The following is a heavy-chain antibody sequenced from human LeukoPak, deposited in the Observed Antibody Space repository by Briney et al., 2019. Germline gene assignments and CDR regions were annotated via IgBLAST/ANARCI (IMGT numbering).Heavy chain of an antibody. V-gene: IGHV4-39*07. J-gene: IGHJ4*02. Sequence: SETLSLTCTVSGGSISTSNYYWGWIRQPPGKGLEWIGNIFYSGSTYYSPSLRSRVTISLDTSRNQFSLRLNSVTAADTAVYYCARGNLRGYGLDYWGQGTLVTVSS. CDR1: GGSISTSNYY. D-gene: IGHD4-17*01. CDR2: IFYSGST. CDR3: ARGNLRGYGLDY.